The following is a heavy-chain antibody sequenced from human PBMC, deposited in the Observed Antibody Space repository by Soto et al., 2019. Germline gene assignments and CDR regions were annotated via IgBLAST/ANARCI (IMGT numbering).Heavy chain of an antibody. Sequence: QITLKESGPTLVKPTQTLTLTCTFSGFSLRSSAVGVGFIRQPPGKALEWLALIYWDDDKRYSPSLKSMLTSTKDTSNNQVVLTMTNMDPVDTATDYGARRWGSGNYFNWCFDLWGRGPLVTGSS. V-gene: IGHV2-5*02. CDR1: GFSLRSSAVG. D-gene: IGHD4-4*01. CDR3: ARRWGSGNYFNWCFDL. CDR2: IYWDDDK. J-gene: IGHJ2*01.